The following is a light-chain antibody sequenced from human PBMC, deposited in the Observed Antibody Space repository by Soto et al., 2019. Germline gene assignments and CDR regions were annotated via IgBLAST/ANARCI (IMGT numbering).Light chain of an antibody. Sequence: EIVLTQSPGTLSLSPGERATLSCRASQSVTSNYVAWYQQKPGQAPRLLIYGASSRATGIPDRFSGSGSGTDFTLTISRLEPEDFAVYYCQQYGSSPQTFGQGTKAEIK. CDR1: QSVTSNY. V-gene: IGKV3-20*01. J-gene: IGKJ1*01. CDR3: QQYGSSPQT. CDR2: GAS.